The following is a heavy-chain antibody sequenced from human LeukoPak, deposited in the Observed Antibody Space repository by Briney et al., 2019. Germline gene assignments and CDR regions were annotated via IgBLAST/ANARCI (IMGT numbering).Heavy chain of an antibody. CDR2: ISYDGSNK. J-gene: IGHJ4*02. D-gene: IGHD5-18*01. Sequence: GGSLRLSCAASGVTFSSCAMHWVRQAPGKGLEWVALISYDGSNKYYADSVKGRFTISRDNAKNTLYLQMNSLRAEDTAVYYCARGGGYSYGSFDYWGQGTLVTVSS. V-gene: IGHV3-30*04. CDR1: GVTFSSCA. CDR3: ARGGGYSYGSFDY.